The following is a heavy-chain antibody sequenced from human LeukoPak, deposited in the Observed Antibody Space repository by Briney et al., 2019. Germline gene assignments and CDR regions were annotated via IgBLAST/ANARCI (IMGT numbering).Heavy chain of an antibody. D-gene: IGHD3-3*01. Sequence: QTGGSLRLSCAASGFTFSSYGMHWVRQAPGKGLEWVAFIRYDGSNKYYADSVKGRFTISRDNSKNTMYLQMNSLRAEDTAVYYCAKPLGRITIFPDAFDIWGQGTMVTVSS. CDR3: AKPLGRITIFPDAFDI. J-gene: IGHJ3*02. CDR1: GFTFSSYG. CDR2: IRYDGSNK. V-gene: IGHV3-30*02.